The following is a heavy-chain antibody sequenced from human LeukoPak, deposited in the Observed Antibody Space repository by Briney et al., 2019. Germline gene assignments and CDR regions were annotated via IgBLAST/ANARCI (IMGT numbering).Heavy chain of an antibody. Sequence: SETLSLTCTVSGGSISSYYWSWIRQPPGKGLEWIGYIYYSGSTNYNPSLKSRVTISVDTSKNQFSLKLSSVTAADTAAYYCARRGEYYYGSGSYYDAFDIWGQGTMVTVSS. CDR2: IYYSGST. CDR1: GGSISSYY. D-gene: IGHD3-10*01. J-gene: IGHJ3*02. CDR3: ARRGEYYYGSGSYYDAFDI. V-gene: IGHV4-59*08.